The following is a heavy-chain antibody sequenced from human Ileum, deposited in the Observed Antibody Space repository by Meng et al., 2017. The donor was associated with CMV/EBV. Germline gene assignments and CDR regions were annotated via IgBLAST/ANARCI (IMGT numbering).Heavy chain of an antibody. CDR2: IKEDGSDK. D-gene: IGHD2-8*01. CDR1: GFAFDKAW. CDR3: AKDGNGYVY. J-gene: IGHJ4*02. Sequence: GESLKISCEGSGFAFDKAWMSWVRQAPGKGPEWVANIKEDGSDKYYMDSVKGRFTISKDNAKNSVYLQMNSLRVEDTAIYYCAKDGNGYVYWGQGTLVTVSS. V-gene: IGHV3-7*01.